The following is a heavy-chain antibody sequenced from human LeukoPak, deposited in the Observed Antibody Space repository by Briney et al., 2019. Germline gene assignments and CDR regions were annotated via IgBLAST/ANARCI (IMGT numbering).Heavy chain of an antibody. CDR2: ISYDGSNK. V-gene: IGHV3-30*18. J-gene: IGHJ4*02. Sequence: GGSLRLSCAASGFTFSSYGMHWVRQAPGKGLEWVAVISYDGSNKYYADSVKGRFTISRDNSKNTLYLQMNSLRAEDTAVYYCAKSGIWWLRVGYWGQGTLVTVSS. CDR1: GFTFSSYG. CDR3: AKSGIWWLRVGY. D-gene: IGHD5-12*01.